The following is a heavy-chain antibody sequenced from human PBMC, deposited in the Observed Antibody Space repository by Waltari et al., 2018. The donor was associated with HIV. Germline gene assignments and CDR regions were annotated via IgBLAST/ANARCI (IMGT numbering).Heavy chain of an antibody. D-gene: IGHD1-26*01. V-gene: IGHV3-43*01. Sequence: EVQLVESGGVVVQPGGSLRLSCAASGFTFADYTMHWVGQAPGKGLEWVSLMSWDGGSTYYADSVKGRFTISRDNSKNSLYLQMNSLRTEDTALYYCAKGTVGATPYFDYWGQGTLVTVSS. CDR2: MSWDGGST. CDR1: GFTFADYT. CDR3: AKGTVGATPYFDY. J-gene: IGHJ4*02.